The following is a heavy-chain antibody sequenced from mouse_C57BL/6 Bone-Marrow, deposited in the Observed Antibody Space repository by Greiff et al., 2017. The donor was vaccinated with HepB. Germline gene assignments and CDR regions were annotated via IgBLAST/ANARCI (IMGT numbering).Heavy chain of an antibody. CDR3: TGVTTVGMDY. Sequence: DVKVEESGGGLVQPGGSLKLSCVASGFTFSNYWMNWVRQSPEKGLEWVAQIRLKSDNYATHSAESVKGRFTISSDDSKSSVYLQMTNVRAEDTGIYYCTGVTTVGMDYWGQGASVTVSS. D-gene: IGHD1-1*01. V-gene: IGHV6-3*01. CDR2: IRLKSDNYAT. CDR1: GFTFSNYW. J-gene: IGHJ4*01.